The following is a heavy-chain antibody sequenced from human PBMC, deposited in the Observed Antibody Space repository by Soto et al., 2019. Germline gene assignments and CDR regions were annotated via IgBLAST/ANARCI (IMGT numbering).Heavy chain of an antibody. J-gene: IGHJ6*02. CDR1: GFTFSSYS. Sequence: PGGSLRLSCAASGFTFSSYSMNWVRQAPGKGLEWVSSISSSSSYIYYADSVKGRFTISRDNAKNSLYLQMNSLRAEDTAVYYCATGTLTTVFGVVTRAGYHYGMDVWGQGTTVTVSS. D-gene: IGHD3-3*01. V-gene: IGHV3-21*01. CDR2: ISSSSSYI. CDR3: ATGTLTTVFGVVTRAGYHYGMDV.